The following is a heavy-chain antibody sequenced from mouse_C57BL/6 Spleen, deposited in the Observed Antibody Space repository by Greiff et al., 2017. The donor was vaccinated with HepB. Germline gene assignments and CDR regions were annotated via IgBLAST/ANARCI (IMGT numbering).Heavy chain of an antibody. CDR1: GYTFTDYE. CDR3: TNYSNRGY. D-gene: IGHD2-5*01. V-gene: IGHV1-15*01. CDR2: IDPETGGT. Sequence: VKLQESGAELVRPGASVTLSCKASGYTFTDYEMHWVKQTPVHGLEWIGAIDPETGGTAYNQKFKGKAILTADKSSSTAYMELRSLTSEDSAVYYWTNYSNRGYWGQGTLVTVSA. J-gene: IGHJ3*01.